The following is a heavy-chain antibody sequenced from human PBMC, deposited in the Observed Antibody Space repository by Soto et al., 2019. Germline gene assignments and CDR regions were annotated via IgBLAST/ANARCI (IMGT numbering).Heavy chain of an antibody. CDR3: ARVPYGDYDLFDY. V-gene: IGHV1-46*02. CDR1: GYPFNTYY. Sequence: ASVKVSCKSSGYPFNTYYLHWVRQAPGQGLEWMGMIHPSGGGSTYAQKFLGRVTMTMDSSTSTVFMELSSLRSDDTAVYYCARVPYGDYDLFDYWGQGTLVTVSS. D-gene: IGHD4-17*01. CDR2: IHPSGGGS. J-gene: IGHJ4*02.